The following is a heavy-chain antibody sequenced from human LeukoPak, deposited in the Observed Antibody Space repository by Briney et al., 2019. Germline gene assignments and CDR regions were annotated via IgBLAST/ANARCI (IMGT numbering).Heavy chain of an antibody. CDR3: ARLAPIYNWNYDYGKYYFDY. CDR1: GYRFTSYW. D-gene: IGHD1-7*01. J-gene: IGHJ4*02. V-gene: IGHV5-51*01. Sequence: GESLQISCQGSGYRFTSYWIGWVRQMPGKGLEWMGIIYPGDSDTRYSPSFQGQVTISADKSISTAYLQWSSLKASDTAMYYCARLAPIYNWNYDYGKYYFDYWGQGTLVTVSS. CDR2: IYPGDSDT.